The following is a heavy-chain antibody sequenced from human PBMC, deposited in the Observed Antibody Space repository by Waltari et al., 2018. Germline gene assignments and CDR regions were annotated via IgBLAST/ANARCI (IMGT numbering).Heavy chain of an antibody. D-gene: IGHD6-13*01. CDR2: IYHSGST. CDR1: GYSISSGYY. CDR3: AGVGGGRVAAAAVFDY. V-gene: IGHV4-38-2*01. Sequence: QVQLQESGPGLVKPSETLSLTCAVSGYSISSGYYWGWIRQPPGKGMEWIGSIYHSGSTYYNPSLKSRVTISVDTSKNQFSLKLSSVTAADTAVYYCAGVGGGRVAAAAVFDYWGQGTLVTVSS. J-gene: IGHJ4*02.